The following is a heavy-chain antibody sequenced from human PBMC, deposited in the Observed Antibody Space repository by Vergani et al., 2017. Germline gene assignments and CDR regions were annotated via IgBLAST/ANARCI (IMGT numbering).Heavy chain of an antibody. Sequence: VEAGGGLVQPGGSLRLSCTASGFTFQAFAFHWVRQVSGRGLVWVSGIDRNYGVKNGNSFEGRFSISRDNAKKAVFLQMNNLRHEDTALYFCVKDNDYDADAPFDLWGRGTLFTVSS. V-gene: IGHV3-9*01. J-gene: IGHJ2*01. D-gene: IGHD3-16*01. CDR2: IDRNYGVK. CDR3: VKDNDYDADAPFDL. CDR1: GFTFQAFA.